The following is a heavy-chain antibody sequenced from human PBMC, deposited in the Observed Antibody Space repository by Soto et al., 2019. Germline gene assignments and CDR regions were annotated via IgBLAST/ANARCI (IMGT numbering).Heavy chain of an antibody. J-gene: IGHJ4*02. V-gene: IGHV1-3*01. D-gene: IGHD3-10*01. Sequence: GASVKVSCKTSESTFSRYSIHWVRQVPGQRPEWMGWIHAASGVTQYSQKLQGRVSMTRDTSASEAYMDLTSLRFEDTAVYFCARGGEDVYFDYWGQGTLVTVSS. CDR1: ESTFSRYS. CDR3: ARGGEDVYFDY. CDR2: IHAASGVT.